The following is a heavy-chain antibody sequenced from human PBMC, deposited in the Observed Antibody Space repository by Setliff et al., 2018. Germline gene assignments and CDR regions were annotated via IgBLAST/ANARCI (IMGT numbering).Heavy chain of an antibody. V-gene: IGHV4-31*03. J-gene: IGHJ3*02. CDR3: ARHNLHGTATTFAFDI. Sequence: SETLSLTCSVSGDSISSSGYYWNWIRQHPGKGLEWIGYIYYTGSTYYTPSLKSRVTISLDPSKNQFSLKLSSVTAADTAVYYCARHNLHGTATTFAFDIWGQGKMVTVSS. CDR1: GDSISSSGYY. D-gene: IGHD2-21*02. CDR2: IYYTGST.